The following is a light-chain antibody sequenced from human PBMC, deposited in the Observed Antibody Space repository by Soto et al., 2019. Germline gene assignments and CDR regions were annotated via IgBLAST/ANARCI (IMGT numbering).Light chain of an antibody. Sequence: EIVLTQSPGTLALSPGERATLSCRASQSVSSSYLAWYQQKPGQAPRLLIYGASSRATGIPDRFSGSGSGTDFTLTINRLEPEDFALYYYQQYASSPVYTFGQGTKREIK. J-gene: IGKJ2*01. CDR3: QQYASSPVYT. CDR1: QSVSSSY. V-gene: IGKV3-20*01. CDR2: GAS.